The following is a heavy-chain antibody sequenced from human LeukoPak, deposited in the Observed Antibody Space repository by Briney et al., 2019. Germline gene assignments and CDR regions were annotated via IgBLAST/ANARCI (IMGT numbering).Heavy chain of an antibody. CDR3: AREAVVVPAALYFDY. Sequence: ASVKVSCKASGYTFTGYYLHWVRQAPGQGLEWMGWINPNSGGTNYAQKFQGRVTMTRDTSISTAYMELSRLRSDDTAVYYCAREAVVVPAALYFDYWGQGTLVTVSS. CDR1: GYTFTGYY. CDR2: INPNSGGT. D-gene: IGHD2-2*01. J-gene: IGHJ4*02. V-gene: IGHV1-2*02.